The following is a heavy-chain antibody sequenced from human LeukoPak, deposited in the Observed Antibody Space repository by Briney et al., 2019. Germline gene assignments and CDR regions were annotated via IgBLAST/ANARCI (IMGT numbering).Heavy chain of an antibody. J-gene: IGHJ4*02. CDR2: ISSSSNTI. CDR3: ARGIAAAGQGGDYFDY. CDR1: GFTFSNYS. V-gene: IGHV3-48*01. D-gene: IGHD6-13*01. Sequence: GGSLRLSCAASGFTFSNYSMNWVRQAPGKGLEWVSYISSSSNTIYYADSVKGRFTISRDNAKNSLYLQMNSLRAEDTAVYYCARGIAAAGQGGDYFDYWGQGTLVTVSS.